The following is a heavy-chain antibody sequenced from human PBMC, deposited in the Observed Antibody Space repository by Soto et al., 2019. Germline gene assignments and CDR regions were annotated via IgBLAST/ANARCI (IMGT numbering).Heavy chain of an antibody. D-gene: IGHD3-9*01. Sequence: SVKVSCKASGGTFSSYAISRVRQAPGQGLEWMGGIIPIFGTANYAQKFQGRVTITADKSTSTAYIELSSLRSEDTAVYYCARYFDWASSLYYYGMDVWGQGTTVTVSS. CDR2: IIPIFGTA. J-gene: IGHJ6*02. CDR3: ARYFDWASSLYYYGMDV. CDR1: GGTFSSYA. V-gene: IGHV1-69*06.